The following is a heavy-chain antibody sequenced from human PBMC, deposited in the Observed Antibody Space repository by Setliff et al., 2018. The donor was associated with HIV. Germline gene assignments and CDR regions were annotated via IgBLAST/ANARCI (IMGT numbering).Heavy chain of an antibody. D-gene: IGHD5-18*01. V-gene: IGHV3-23*01. CDR3: AREVYRYDDGSESMDV. CDR2: ISSGGGT. CDR1: GFTFSSYS. Sequence: GGSLRLSCAASGFTFSSYSMSWVRQAPGKGLEWVSAISSGGGTYYADFVKGRFTISRDNSKNTLYLQMNSLRAEDTAVYYCAREVYRYDDGSESMDVWGKGTTVTVS. J-gene: IGHJ6*03.